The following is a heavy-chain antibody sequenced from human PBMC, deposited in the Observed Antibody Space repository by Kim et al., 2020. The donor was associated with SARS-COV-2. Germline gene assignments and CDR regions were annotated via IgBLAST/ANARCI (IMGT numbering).Heavy chain of an antibody. Sequence: GGSLRLSCAASGFTFSSYSMNWVRQAPGKGLEWVSSISSSSSYIYYADSVKGRFTISRDNAKNTLYLQMNSLRAEDTAVYYCARDWSTYYDSSGSLLEAFDIWGQGTLVTVSS. CDR1: GFTFSSYS. D-gene: IGHD3-22*01. J-gene: IGHJ3*02. CDR2: ISSSSSYI. V-gene: IGHV3-21*01. CDR3: ARDWSTYYDSSGSLLEAFDI.